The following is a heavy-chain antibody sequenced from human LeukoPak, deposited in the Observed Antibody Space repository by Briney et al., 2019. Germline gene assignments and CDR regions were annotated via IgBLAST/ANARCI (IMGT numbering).Heavy chain of an antibody. Sequence: SETLSLTCTVSGGSISSYYWSWIRQPAGKGLEWIGRIYTSGSTNYNPSLKSRVTMSVDTSKNQFSLKLSSVTAADTAVYYCARDRESAVADYYFDYWGQGTLVTVSS. D-gene: IGHD6-19*01. V-gene: IGHV4-4*07. J-gene: IGHJ4*02. CDR3: ARDRESAVADYYFDY. CDR2: IYTSGST. CDR1: GGSISSYY.